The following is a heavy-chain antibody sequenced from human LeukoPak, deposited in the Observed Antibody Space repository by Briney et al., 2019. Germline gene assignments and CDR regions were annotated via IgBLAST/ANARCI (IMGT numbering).Heavy chain of an antibody. J-gene: IGHJ5*02. CDR1: GGSINSYY. Sequence: SETLSLTCTVSGGSINSYYWSWIRQPAGKGLEWIGRIFSSGNTIYNPSLQSRVTMSVDTSKNQFSLRLNSVPAADTAVYYCARSPHRLIGHWFDPWGQGTLVTVSS. CDR3: ARSPHRLIGHWFDP. D-gene: IGHD3-16*01. V-gene: IGHV4-4*07. CDR2: IFSSGNT.